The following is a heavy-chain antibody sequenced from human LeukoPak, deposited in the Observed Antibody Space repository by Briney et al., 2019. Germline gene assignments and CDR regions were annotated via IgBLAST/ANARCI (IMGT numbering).Heavy chain of an antibody. V-gene: IGHV4-59*01. J-gene: IGHJ5*02. CDR2: ISYSGST. CDR1: GGSISSYF. D-gene: IGHD3-16*02. CDR3: ASFIDEIDNWFDP. Sequence: SETLSLTCTVYGGSISSYFWSWIRQPPGKGLEWIGYISYSGSTNYNPSLKSRVTISVDTSKSQFSLKLSSVTAADTAVYYCASFIDEIDNWFDPWGQGTLVTVSS.